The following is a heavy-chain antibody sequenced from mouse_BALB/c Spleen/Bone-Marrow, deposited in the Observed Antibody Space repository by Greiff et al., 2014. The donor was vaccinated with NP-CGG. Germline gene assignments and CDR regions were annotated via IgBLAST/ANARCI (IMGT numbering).Heavy chain of an antibody. CDR1: GYTFINYW. Sequence: VQLQQPGTVLARPGASVKMSCKASGYTFINYWMHWVKQRPGQGLEWIGAIYPGNSDTSYNQKFKAKAKLTAVTSTSTAYMERSSRTKEDAAVYYCTCFYYDYDGLGWFAYWGQGTLVTVSA. CDR3: TCFYYDYDGLGWFAY. J-gene: IGHJ3*01. CDR2: IYPGNSDT. D-gene: IGHD2-4*01. V-gene: IGHV1-5*01.